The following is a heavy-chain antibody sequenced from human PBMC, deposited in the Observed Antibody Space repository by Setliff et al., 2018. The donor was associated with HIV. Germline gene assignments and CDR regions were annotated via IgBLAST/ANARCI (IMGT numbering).Heavy chain of an antibody. CDR2: INPKSDGT. CDR3: ARGMDYYDTSGYYQYYFDY. J-gene: IGHJ4*02. D-gene: IGHD3-22*01. Sequence: GASVKVSCKASGYSFTDYYIHWVRQAPGQGLEWMGWINPKSDGTNYAQKFQGWITMTRDTSISTAYMELSRLRSDETAVYYCARGMDYYDTSGYYQYYFDYWGQGTLVTVSS. V-gene: IGHV1-2*04. CDR1: GYSFTDYY.